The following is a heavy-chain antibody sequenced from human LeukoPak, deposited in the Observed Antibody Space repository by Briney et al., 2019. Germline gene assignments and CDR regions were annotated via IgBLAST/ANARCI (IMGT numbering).Heavy chain of an antibody. D-gene: IGHD1-26*01. CDR3: ASGSGSYDY. CDR2: INHSGST. V-gene: IGHV4-34*01. Sequence: SEALSLTCAVYGGSFSGYYWSWIRQPPGQGLEWSGEINHSGSTNYNPSLKSRVTISVDTSKNQFSLKLSSATAADTAVYYCASGSGSYDYWGQGTLVTVSS. J-gene: IGHJ4*02. CDR1: GGSFSGYY.